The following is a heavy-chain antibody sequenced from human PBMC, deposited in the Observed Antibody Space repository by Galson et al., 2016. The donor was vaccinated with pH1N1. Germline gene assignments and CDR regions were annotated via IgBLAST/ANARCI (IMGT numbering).Heavy chain of an antibody. J-gene: IGHJ4*02. CDR1: GYTFTEYY. V-gene: IGHV1-2*06. CDR3: ARAPMGSTLYYCDY. D-gene: IGHD1-26*01. CDR2: INSKTGRT. Sequence: SVKVSCKASGYTFTEYYIHWVRQAPGQGLEWMGRINSKTGRTDYAQSFRGRVTMTRDTSISAAYMDLNRLRSDDTAVYYCARAPMGSTLYYCDYWGQGTRVTVSS.